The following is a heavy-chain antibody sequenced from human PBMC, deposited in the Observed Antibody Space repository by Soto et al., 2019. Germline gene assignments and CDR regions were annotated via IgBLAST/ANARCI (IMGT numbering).Heavy chain of an antibody. J-gene: IGHJ5*02. CDR1: GGSISSGDYY. CDR3: ARDGHSGYDYGWFDP. CDR2: IYYSGST. D-gene: IGHD5-12*01. V-gene: IGHV4-30-4*01. Sequence: SETLSLTCTVSGGSISSGDYYWSWIRQPPGKGLEWIGYIYYSGSTYYNPSLKSRVTISVDTSKNQFSLKLSSVTAADTAVYYCARDGHSGYDYGWFDPWGQGTLVTVS.